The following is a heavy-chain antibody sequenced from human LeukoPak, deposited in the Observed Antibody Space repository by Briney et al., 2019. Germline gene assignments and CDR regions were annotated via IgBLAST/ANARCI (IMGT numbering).Heavy chain of an antibody. Sequence: GGSLRLSCAASGFTFSSYGMHWVRQAPGKGLEWVAVIRYDGSNKYYADSVKGRFTISRDNSKNTLYLQMNSLRAEDTAVYYCAKSSSSWTDYWGQGTLVTVSS. J-gene: IGHJ4*02. D-gene: IGHD6-13*01. CDR2: IRYDGSNK. V-gene: IGHV3-30*02. CDR3: AKSSSSWTDY. CDR1: GFTFSSYG.